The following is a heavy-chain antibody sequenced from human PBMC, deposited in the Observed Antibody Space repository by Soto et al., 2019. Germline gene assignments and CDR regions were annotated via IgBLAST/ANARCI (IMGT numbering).Heavy chain of an antibody. V-gene: IGHV1-46*01. CDR1: GYTFTSYY. J-gene: IGHJ6*02. D-gene: IGHD6-13*01. CDR2: INPSGGST. Sequence: ASVKVSCKASGYTFTSYYMHWVRQAPGQGLEWMGIINPSGGSTSYAQKLQGRVTMTRDTSTSTVYMELSSLRSEDTAVYYCARDLTELAAAGWAYYYYGMDVWGQGTTLTVSS. CDR3: ARDLTELAAAGWAYYYYGMDV.